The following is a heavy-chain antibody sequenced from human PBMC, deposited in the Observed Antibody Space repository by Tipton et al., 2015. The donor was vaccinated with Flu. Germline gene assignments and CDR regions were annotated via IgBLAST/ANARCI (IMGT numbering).Heavy chain of an antibody. CDR1: GYSITGGYF. CDR3: TRWLRTVPFDS. CDR2: MHHSGTT. D-gene: IGHD5-12*01. V-gene: IGHV4-38-2*02. J-gene: IGHJ4*02. Sequence: TLSLTCTVSGYSITGGYFWGWIRQAPGKGLEWIGTMHHSGTTHYNPSLKSRLTISVDTSKNQFSLRVTSVTAADTAIYYCTRWLRTVPFDSWGLGTLVTVSS.